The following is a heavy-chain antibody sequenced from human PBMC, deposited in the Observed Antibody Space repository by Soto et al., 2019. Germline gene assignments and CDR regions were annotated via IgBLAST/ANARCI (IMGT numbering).Heavy chain of an antibody. CDR2: IDWDDDK. V-gene: IGHV2-70*01. J-gene: IGHJ4*02. D-gene: IGHD3-9*01. CDR1: GFSLSTSGMC. Sequence: SGPTLVNPTQTLTLTCTFSGFSLSTSGMCVSWIRQPPGKALEWLALIDWDDDKYYSTSLKTRLTISKDSSKNQVVLTMTHMDPVDTATYYCARIIYGILSGPNYFDFRGPGTLGTGSS. CDR3: ARIIYGILSGPNYFDF.